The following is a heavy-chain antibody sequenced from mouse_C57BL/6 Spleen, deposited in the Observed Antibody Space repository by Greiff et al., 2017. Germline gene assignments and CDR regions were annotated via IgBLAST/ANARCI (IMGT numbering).Heavy chain of an antibody. V-gene: IGHV1-55*01. Sequence: QVQLKQPGAELVKPGASVKMSCKASGYTFTSYWITWVKQRPGQGLEWIGDIYPGSGSTNYNEKFKSKATLTVDTSSSTAYMQLSSLTSEDSAVYYCARECLDGDYVYAMDYWGQGTSVTVAS. CDR2: IYPGSGST. D-gene: IGHD2-13*01. J-gene: IGHJ4*01. CDR1: GYTFTSYW. CDR3: ARECLDGDYVYAMDY.